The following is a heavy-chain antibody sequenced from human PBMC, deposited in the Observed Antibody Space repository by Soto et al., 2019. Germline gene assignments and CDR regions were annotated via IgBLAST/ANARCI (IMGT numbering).Heavy chain of an antibody. J-gene: IGHJ4*02. CDR1: GGSIRDYF. Sequence: PSETLSLTCTVSGGSIRDYFWTWIRQPPGKGLEWIGYIDYSGRTNYNPSLKSRVSISVDTSKNNFSLQLRSVTAADTAVYYCARVGGDDFGDSGGFDHWGQGTLVTVSS. V-gene: IGHV4-59*01. CDR2: IDYSGRT. D-gene: IGHD4-17*01. CDR3: ARVGGDDFGDSGGFDH.